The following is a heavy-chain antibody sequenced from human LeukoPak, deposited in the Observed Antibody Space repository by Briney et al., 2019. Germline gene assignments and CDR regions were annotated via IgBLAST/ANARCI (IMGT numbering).Heavy chain of an antibody. V-gene: IGHV3-23*01. CDR2: IGGRDTRI. CDR1: GFTFSSHD. D-gene: IGHD2-2*01. Sequence: GGSLRLSCVGSGFTFSSHDMIWVRQAPGKGLEWASDIGGRDTRINYADSVKGRFTISRDNSKNTVYLQMSSLRVEDTAIYYCAREGQYCSSSACQFDYWGQGTLVTVSS. CDR3: AREGQYCSSSACQFDY. J-gene: IGHJ4*02.